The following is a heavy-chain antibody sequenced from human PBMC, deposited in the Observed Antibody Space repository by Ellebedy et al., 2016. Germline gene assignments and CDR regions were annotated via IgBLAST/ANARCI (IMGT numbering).Heavy chain of an antibody. Sequence: GGSLRLSCAASGFTFSNAWMSWVRQAPGKGLEWVGRIKSKTDGGTTDYAAPVKGRFTISRDDSKNTLYLQMNSLKTEDTAVYYCTTEDEPRDMVRGVIVGWFDYWGQGTLVTVSS. D-gene: IGHD3-10*01. J-gene: IGHJ4*02. V-gene: IGHV3-15*01. CDR2: IKSKTDGGTT. CDR1: GFTFSNAW. CDR3: TTEDEPRDMVRGVIVGWFDY.